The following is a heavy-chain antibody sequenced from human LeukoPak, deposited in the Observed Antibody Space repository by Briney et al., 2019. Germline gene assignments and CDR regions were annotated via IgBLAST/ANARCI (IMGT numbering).Heavy chain of an antibody. D-gene: IGHD5-18*01. CDR1: GGSISSNSYY. V-gene: IGHV4-39*01. CDR2: IYYTGST. J-gene: IGHJ3*01. CDR3: ARLQNRGFDYGYDDAFDV. Sequence: PSETLSLTCTVSGGSISSNSYYWGWIRQPPGKGLEWIGSIYYTGSTHYNPSLKSRVTISIDMSKKQFSLTLSSVTAADTAVYYCARLQNRGFDYGYDDAFDVWGQGTMVTVSS.